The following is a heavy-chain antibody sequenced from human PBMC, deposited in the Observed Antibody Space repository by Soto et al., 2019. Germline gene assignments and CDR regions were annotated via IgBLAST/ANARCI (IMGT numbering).Heavy chain of an antibody. Sequence: GSLRLSCAASGFTFSSYSVNWVRQAPGKGLEWVSSISSSSSYIYYADSVKGRFTISRDNAKNSLYLQMNSLRAEDTAVCYCARGGTTLDYYGMDGWGQGTTVTVSS. CDR1: GFTFSSYS. V-gene: IGHV3-21*01. D-gene: IGHD4-4*01. J-gene: IGHJ6*02. CDR2: ISSSSSYI. CDR3: ARGGTTLDYYGMDG.